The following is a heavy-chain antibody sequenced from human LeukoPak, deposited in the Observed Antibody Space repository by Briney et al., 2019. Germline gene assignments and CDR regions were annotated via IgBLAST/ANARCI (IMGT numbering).Heavy chain of an antibody. J-gene: IGHJ1*01. CDR3: ARAGGVGAQPEHFQH. Sequence: GGSLRLSCEVSGFTFSSFRMNWVRQAPGKGLEWISYISNDLVTMHHADSVKGRFTISRDNSKNSLYLEMNNLRVEDTAVYYCARAGGVGAQPEHFQHWGQGTLVTVSS. D-gene: IGHD1-26*01. CDR2: ISNDLVTM. V-gene: IGHV3-48*04. CDR1: GFTFSSFR.